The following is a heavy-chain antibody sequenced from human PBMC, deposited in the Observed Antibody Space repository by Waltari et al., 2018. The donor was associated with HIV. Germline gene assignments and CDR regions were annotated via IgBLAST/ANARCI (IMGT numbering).Heavy chain of an antibody. CDR3: AAERYVGDCCWFDP. V-gene: IGHV1-58*02. CDR2: IILGSSRT. CDR1: GFTFSTST. D-gene: IGHD2-21*02. J-gene: IGHJ5*02. Sequence: QMQVVQSGPEVKKPGTSVKVSCKASGFTFSTSTIQWLRQARGQGLEWIGWIILGSSRTKYAPEFQDRVTITRDMSTSTAYMELSSLRADDTAVHYCAAERYVGDCCWFDPWGQGTLVTVSS.